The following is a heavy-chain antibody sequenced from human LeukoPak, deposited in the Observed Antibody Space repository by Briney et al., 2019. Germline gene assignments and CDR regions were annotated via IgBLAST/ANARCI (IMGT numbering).Heavy chain of an antibody. J-gene: IGHJ4*02. Sequence: PGGSLGLSCAASGFTFSSYAMSLVRQAPGKGLEWVSDITGSGGSTHYADSVKGRFTISRDNSKNTLYLQMNSLRAEDTAVYYCAKWAVSGRGFDYWGQGTLVTVSS. V-gene: IGHV3-23*01. CDR3: AKWAVSGRGFDY. D-gene: IGHD6-19*01. CDR2: ITGSGGST. CDR1: GFTFSSYA.